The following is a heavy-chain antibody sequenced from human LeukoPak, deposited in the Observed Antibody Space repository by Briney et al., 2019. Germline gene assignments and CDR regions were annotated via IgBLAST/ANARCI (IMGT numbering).Heavy chain of an antibody. Sequence: SETLSLTCAVYGGSLSGYYWSWIRQPPGKGLEWIGEINHSGSTNYNPSLKSRVTISVDTSKNQFSLKLSSVTAADTAVYYCARGTMVRGVIKPLDYWGQGTLVTVSS. CDR3: ARGTMVRGVIKPLDY. CDR1: GGSLSGYY. D-gene: IGHD3-10*01. V-gene: IGHV4-34*01. J-gene: IGHJ4*02. CDR2: INHSGST.